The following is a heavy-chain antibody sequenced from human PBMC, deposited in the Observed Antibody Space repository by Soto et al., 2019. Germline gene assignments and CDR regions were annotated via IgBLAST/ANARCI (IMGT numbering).Heavy chain of an antibody. CDR2: MNPFSGNA. J-gene: IGHJ4*02. CDR1: GYTFTSDD. CDR3: TRGQGNH. Sequence: QVQLVQSGAEVKKPGASVRVSCKASGYTFTSDDIYWVRQATGQGLEWMGWMNPFSGNAVYTQKFQDRVTMTRDTSINTPYMEMSGLRSEDTAVYYCTRGQGNHWGQGSLVTVSS. V-gene: IGHV1-8*01.